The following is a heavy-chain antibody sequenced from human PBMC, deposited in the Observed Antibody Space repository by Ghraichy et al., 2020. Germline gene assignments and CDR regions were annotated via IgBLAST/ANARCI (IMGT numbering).Heavy chain of an antibody. V-gene: IGHV3-33*01. CDR2: IWYDGSNK. CDR3: ARHSGTGSKLSYFDY. Sequence: GGSLRLSCAASGFTFSSYGMHWVRQAPGKGLEWVTMIWYDGSNKYYADSVKGRFTISRDNSKNTLYLQMSSLRADDTAVYYCARHSGTGSKLSYFDYWGQGTLVTVSS. J-gene: IGHJ4*02. D-gene: IGHD6-25*01. CDR1: GFTFSSYG.